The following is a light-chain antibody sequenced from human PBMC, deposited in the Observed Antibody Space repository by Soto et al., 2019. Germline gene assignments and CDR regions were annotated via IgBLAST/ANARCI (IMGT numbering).Light chain of an antibody. CDR1: QSVSNSF. CDR3: HQYSTLPHT. V-gene: IGKV3-20*01. Sequence: SVLTQSPGALSLSPGERATLSCRASQSVSNSFFAWYQQKPGQAPRLLIYGVSSRATGIPDRFSGSGSGIDFTLPISRLEPEDFVVYYCHQYSTLPHTFGQGTKLEVK. CDR2: GVS. J-gene: IGKJ2*01.